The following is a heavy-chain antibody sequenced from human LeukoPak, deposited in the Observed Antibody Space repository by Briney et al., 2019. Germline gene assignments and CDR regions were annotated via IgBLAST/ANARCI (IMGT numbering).Heavy chain of an antibody. CDR2: IYYSGST. CDR1: GGSISSGDYY. CDR3: ARDKCSSTSCYFDY. V-gene: IGHV4-30-4*08. D-gene: IGHD2-2*01. Sequence: SETLSLTCTVSGGSISSGDYYWSWIRQPPGKGLEWIGYIYYSGSTYYNPSLKSRVTISVDTSKNQFSLKLSSVTAADTAVYYCARDKCSSTSCYFDYWGQGNLVTVSS. J-gene: IGHJ4*02.